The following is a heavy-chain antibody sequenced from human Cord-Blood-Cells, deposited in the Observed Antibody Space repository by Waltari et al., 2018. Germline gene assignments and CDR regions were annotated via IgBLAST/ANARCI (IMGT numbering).Heavy chain of an antibody. CDR2: ISGSGGST. CDR3: AKGLPNAYDAFDI. Sequence: EVQLLESGGGLVQPGGSLRLSCAASGFTFSSYALRWVRQAPGKGLEWVTAISGSGGSTYYADSVKGRFTISRDNSKNTLYLQMNSLRAEDTAVYYCAKGLPNAYDAFDIWGQGTMVTVSS. V-gene: IGHV3-23*01. J-gene: IGHJ3*02. CDR1: GFTFSSYA.